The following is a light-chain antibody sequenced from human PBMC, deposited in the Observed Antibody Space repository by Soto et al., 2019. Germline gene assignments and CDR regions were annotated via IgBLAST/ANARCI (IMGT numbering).Light chain of an antibody. Sequence: DIQMTQSPSTLSASVGDRVTITFRASQSISSWLAWYQQKPGKAPKLLIYDASSLESGVPSRFSGSGSGTEFTLTLSSLQPDDFATYYCQQYGSYSPTFGQGTKVDIK. CDR2: DAS. J-gene: IGKJ1*01. V-gene: IGKV1-5*01. CDR3: QQYGSYSPT. CDR1: QSISSW.